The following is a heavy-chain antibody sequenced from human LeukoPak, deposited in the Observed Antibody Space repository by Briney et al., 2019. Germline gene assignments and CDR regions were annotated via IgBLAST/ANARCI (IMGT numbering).Heavy chain of an antibody. J-gene: IGHJ6*02. CDR3: ATGQGHGMDV. CDR1: GFTFSSYW. CDR2: INSDGSST. Sequence: GGSLRLSREASGFTFSSYWMHWVRQVPGKGLVWVSRINSDGSSTSYADSVKGRFTISRDNGKNTLYLQMNSLRAEDTAVYYCATGQGHGMDVWGQGTTVTVSS. D-gene: IGHD1-14*01. V-gene: IGHV3-74*01.